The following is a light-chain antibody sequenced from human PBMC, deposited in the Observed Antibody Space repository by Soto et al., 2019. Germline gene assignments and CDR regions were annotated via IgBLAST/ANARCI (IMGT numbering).Light chain of an antibody. V-gene: IGKV1-39*01. J-gene: IGKJ1*01. CDR1: QSVSSN. CDR3: QQSYSTPLT. CDR2: KAS. Sequence: MTQSPATLSVSPGERATLSCRASQSVSSNLAWYQQKPGKAPKLLIYKASTLKSGVPSRFSGSGSGTDFTLTISSLQTEEFATYYCQQSYSTPLTFGQGTKVDNK.